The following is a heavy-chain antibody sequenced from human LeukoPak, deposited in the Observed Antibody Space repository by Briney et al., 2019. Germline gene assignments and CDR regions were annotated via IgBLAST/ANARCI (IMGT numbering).Heavy chain of an antibody. J-gene: IGHJ2*01. CDR3: AKDACSGGTCYGGWYCDL. CDR1: GFTFSTYG. Sequence: PGGSLRLSCAASGFTFSTYGMHWARQAPGKGLEWVAFMHYDGNIKYYADSVKGRFTISRDTSKNTLYLQMNSLRVEDTAVYYCAKDACSGGTCYGGWYCDLWGRGTLVTVSS. V-gene: IGHV3-30*02. CDR2: MHYDGNIK. D-gene: IGHD2-15*01.